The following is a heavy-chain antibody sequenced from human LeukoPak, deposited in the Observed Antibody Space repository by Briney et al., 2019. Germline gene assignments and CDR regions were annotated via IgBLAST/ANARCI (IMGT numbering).Heavy chain of an antibody. D-gene: IGHD1-26*01. Sequence: SETLSLTCAVYGGSFSGYYWSWIRQPPGKGLEWIGEINHSGSTNYNPSLKSRVTISLDTSKNQFSLKLSSVTAADTAVYYCARGRVGASPVDYYYMDVWGKGTTVTVSS. J-gene: IGHJ6*03. CDR2: INHSGST. CDR3: ARGRVGASPVDYYYMDV. CDR1: GGSFSGYY. V-gene: IGHV4-34*01.